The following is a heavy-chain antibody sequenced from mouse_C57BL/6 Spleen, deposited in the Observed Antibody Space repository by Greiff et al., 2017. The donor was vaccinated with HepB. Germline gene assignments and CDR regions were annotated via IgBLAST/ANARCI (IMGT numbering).Heavy chain of an antibody. CDR3: ASYYGYDDSLAY. Sequence: VQLQQPGAELVMPGASVKLSCKASGYTFTSYWMHWVKQRPGQGLEWIGEIDPSDSYTNYNQKFKGKSTLTVDKSSSTAYMQLSSLTSEDSAVYYCASYYGYDDSLAYWGQGTLVTVSA. V-gene: IGHV1-69*01. D-gene: IGHD2-2*01. J-gene: IGHJ3*01. CDR2: IDPSDSYT. CDR1: GYTFTSYW.